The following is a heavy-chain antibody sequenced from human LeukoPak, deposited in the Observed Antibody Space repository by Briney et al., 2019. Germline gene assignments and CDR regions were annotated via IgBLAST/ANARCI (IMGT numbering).Heavy chain of an antibody. CDR3: ARVLCSGGSCSFYYYYYMDV. J-gene: IGHJ6*03. Sequence: ASVKVSCKASGYTFIGHYMHWVRQAPGQGLEWMGWISAYNGNTNYAQKLQGRVTMTTDTSTSTAYMELRSLRSDDTAVYYCARVLCSGGSCSFYYYYYMDVWGKGTTVTVSS. V-gene: IGHV1-18*04. CDR1: GYTFIGHY. D-gene: IGHD2-15*01. CDR2: ISAYNGNT.